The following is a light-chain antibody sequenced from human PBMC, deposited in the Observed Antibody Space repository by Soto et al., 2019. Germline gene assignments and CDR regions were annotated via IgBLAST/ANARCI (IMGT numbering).Light chain of an antibody. CDR1: SSDVGDYKY. V-gene: IGLV2-14*01. Sequence: QSALTQPASVSGSPGQSITISCTGTSSDVGDYKYVSWYQKHPGKAPKALIYEVSNRPSGVSNRFSGSKSGNTASLTTSGLQAEDEADYYCSSYTTSNTLVFGPGTKVTVL. CDR2: EVS. J-gene: IGLJ1*01. CDR3: SSYTTSNTLV.